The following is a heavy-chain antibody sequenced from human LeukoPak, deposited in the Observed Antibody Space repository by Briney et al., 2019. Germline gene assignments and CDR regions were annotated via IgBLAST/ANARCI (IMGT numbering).Heavy chain of an antibody. Sequence: PGGSLRLSCAASGFTFSSYGMHWVRQAPGTGLEWVSLIYADSTTSYTDSVKGRFIISRDNSKNTLYLQMNSLRAEDTAVYYCARVLRGYYGSGSYDQWGQGTLVTVSS. D-gene: IGHD3-10*01. CDR2: IYADSTT. CDR1: GFTFSSYG. J-gene: IGHJ4*02. V-gene: IGHV3-66*01. CDR3: ARVLRGYYGSGSYDQ.